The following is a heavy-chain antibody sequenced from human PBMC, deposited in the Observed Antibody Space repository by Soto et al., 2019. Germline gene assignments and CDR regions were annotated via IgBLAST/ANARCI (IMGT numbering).Heavy chain of an antibody. J-gene: IGHJ4*02. CDR2: ILHDEAP. V-gene: IGHV3-23*01. D-gene: IGHD3-10*01. Sequence: GGSLRLSCAASGFFFSTYAMTWVRQAPGRGLEWVSTILHDEAPFYTDSVKGRFTISRDNVRGTLYLQMNGLRVEDAAQYYCAKDLFPTSGQRFFFESWGQGTLVTVSS. CDR1: GFFFSTYA. CDR3: AKDLFPTSGQRFFFES.